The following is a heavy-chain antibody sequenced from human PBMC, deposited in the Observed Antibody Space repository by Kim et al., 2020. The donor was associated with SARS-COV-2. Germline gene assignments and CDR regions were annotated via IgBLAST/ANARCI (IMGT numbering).Heavy chain of an antibody. J-gene: IGHJ4*02. CDR3: AREYSSGWLFVNYFDY. V-gene: IGHV3-7*03. CDR1: GFTFSSYW. D-gene: IGHD6-19*01. Sequence: GGSLRLSCAASGFTFSSYWMSWVRQAPGKGLEWVANIKQDGSEKYYVDSVKGRFTISRDNTKNSLYLQMNSLRAEDTAVYYCAREYSSGWLFVNYFDYWGQGNLVTVSS. CDR2: IKQDGSEK.